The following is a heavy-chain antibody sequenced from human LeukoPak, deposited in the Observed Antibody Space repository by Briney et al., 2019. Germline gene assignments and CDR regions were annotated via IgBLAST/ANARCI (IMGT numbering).Heavy chain of an antibody. CDR2: IEQSGHT. V-gene: IGHV4-34*01. CDR1: TLSGHY. J-gene: IGHJ4*02. CDR3: ARHGAYYFDH. D-gene: IGHD3-16*01. Sequence: SETLSLTCGTLSGHYWSWIRQPPGKGLEWIGQIEQSGHTIYNPSLVSRVTISIDTSKNQFSLILSSVTAADTAVYYCARHGAYYFDHWGQGTLVTVSS.